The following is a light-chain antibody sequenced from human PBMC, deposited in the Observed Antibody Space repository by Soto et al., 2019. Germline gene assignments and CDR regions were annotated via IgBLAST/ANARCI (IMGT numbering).Light chain of an antibody. CDR2: VYSDGSH. J-gene: IGLJ3*02. CDR3: QTWDDGIQV. CDR1: SGHSSDA. Sequence: QPVLTQSPSASASLGASVKLTCTLSSGHSSDAIAWHQQQPEKGPRYLMKVYSDGSHSKGDGIPDRFSGSSSGTERYLTISSLQSEDEGDYYCQTWDDGIQVFGGGTQLTVL. V-gene: IGLV4-69*01.